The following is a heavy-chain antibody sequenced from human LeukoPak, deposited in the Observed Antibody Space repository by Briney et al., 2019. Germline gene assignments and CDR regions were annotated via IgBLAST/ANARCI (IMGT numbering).Heavy chain of an antibody. CDR3: AREKDSSGWYWFDP. CDR2: ISSSGSTM. Sequence: GGSLRLSCATSGFIFSNYAVNWVRQAPGKGLEWVSSISSSGSTMYYADSVKGRFTISRDNGKNSLYLQMNSLRAEDTAVYYCAREKDSSGWYWFDPWGQGTLVTVSS. J-gene: IGHJ5*02. CDR1: GFIFSNYA. D-gene: IGHD6-19*01. V-gene: IGHV3-48*01.